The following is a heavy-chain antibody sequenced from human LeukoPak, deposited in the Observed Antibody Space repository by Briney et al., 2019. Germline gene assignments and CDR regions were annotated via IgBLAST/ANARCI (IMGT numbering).Heavy chain of an antibody. CDR3: AKLEGTGWSGYMDV. V-gene: IGHV3-23*01. Sequence: GSLRLSCLASGFTFSNYAMNWVRQAPGKGLEWVSAISGSGDATYYADSVRGRFIISRDNFRNTLFLHLKDLRAEDTAIYCAKLEGTGWSGYMDVWGKGTTVTVS. J-gene: IGHJ6*03. CDR2: ISGSGDAT. D-gene: IGHD6-19*01. CDR1: GFTFSNYA.